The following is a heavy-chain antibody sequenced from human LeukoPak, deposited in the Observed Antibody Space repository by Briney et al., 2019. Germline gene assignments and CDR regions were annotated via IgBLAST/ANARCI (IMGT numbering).Heavy chain of an antibody. D-gene: IGHD2-2*01. CDR1: GYTFTGYY. CDR2: INPNSGGT. V-gene: IGHV1-2*02. J-gene: IGHJ5*02. Sequence: GASVKVSCKASGYTFTGYYMHWVRQAPGQGLEWTGWINPNSGGTNYAQKFQGRVTMTRDTSISTAYMELSRLRSDDTAVYYCAREEFVVVPAPANWFDPWGQGTLVTVSS. CDR3: AREEFVVVPAPANWFDP.